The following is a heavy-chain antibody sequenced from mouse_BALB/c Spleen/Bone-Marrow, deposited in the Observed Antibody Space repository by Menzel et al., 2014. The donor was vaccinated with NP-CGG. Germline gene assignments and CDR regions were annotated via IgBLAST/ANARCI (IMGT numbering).Heavy chain of an antibody. CDR2: ISSGGDNT. CDR1: GLAFSSYD. J-gene: IGHJ2*01. CDR3: ARHTLYYYPSDY. Sequence: EVQVVESGGGLVKPGGSLKLSCAASGLAFSSYDMSWVRQTPEKRLEWVAFISSGGDNTYYPDTVKGRFTISRDNAKNTLYLQMSSLKSEDTAKYYCARHTLYYYPSDYWGQGTTLTVSS. V-gene: IGHV5-12-1*01. D-gene: IGHD1-1*01.